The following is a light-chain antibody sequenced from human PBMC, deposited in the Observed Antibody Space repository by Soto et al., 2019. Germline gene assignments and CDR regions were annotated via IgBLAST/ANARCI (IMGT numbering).Light chain of an antibody. V-gene: IGKV1D-12*01. CDR3: QEAYSFPVT. CDR1: QDISKW. J-gene: IGKJ5*01. CDR2: TAS. Sequence: DIQMTQSPSSVSASVGDRVTITCRASQDISKWIAWYQQKPGRAPKLLIHTASTIQREVPSRFSVSGPGTDFTLTISSLQPEDFATYYCQEAYSFPVTFGLGTRLEIK.